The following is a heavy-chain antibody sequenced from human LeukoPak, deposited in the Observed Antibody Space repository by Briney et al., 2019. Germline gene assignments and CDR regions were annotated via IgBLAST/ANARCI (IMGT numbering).Heavy chain of an antibody. D-gene: IGHD1-26*01. J-gene: IGHJ4*02. CDR1: GFTFSSYA. Sequence: GGSLRLSCAASGFTFSSYAMSWARQAPGKGLEWVSVIYRGGDTYYAESVKGRFSISRDTSNNTIYLEMSGLRAEDTAVYYCAREDMKGSYTADWGQGTLVAVSS. CDR3: AREDMKGSYTAD. CDR2: IYRGGDT. V-gene: IGHV3-53*01.